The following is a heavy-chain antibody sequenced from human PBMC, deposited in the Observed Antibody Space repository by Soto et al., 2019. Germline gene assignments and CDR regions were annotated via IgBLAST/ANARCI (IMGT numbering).Heavy chain of an antibody. D-gene: IGHD3-9*01. Sequence: ASVKVSFKASGYTFTSYYMHWVRHAPGQGLEWMGIINPSGGSTSYAQKFQGRVTMTRDTSTSTVYMELSSLRSEDTAVYYCAREFLTGYGSFDYWGQGTLVTVSS. J-gene: IGHJ4*02. CDR2: INPSGGST. V-gene: IGHV1-46*03. CDR1: GYTFTSYY. CDR3: AREFLTGYGSFDY.